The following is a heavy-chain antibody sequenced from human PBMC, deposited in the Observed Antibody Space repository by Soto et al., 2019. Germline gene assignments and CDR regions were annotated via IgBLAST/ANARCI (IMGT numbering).Heavy chain of an antibody. Sequence: SETLSLTCAVSGGSISSGGYSWSWIRQPPGKGLEWIGTFFNNENPNYNPSLKSRVTISVDTSKNQFSLRLTSVTAADTAVYYCARDKITGLFDYWGQEPWSPSPQ. CDR2: FFNNENP. V-gene: IGHV4-30-2*03. CDR3: ARDKITGLFDY. CDR1: GGSISSGGYS. J-gene: IGHJ4*01. D-gene: IGHD2-8*02.